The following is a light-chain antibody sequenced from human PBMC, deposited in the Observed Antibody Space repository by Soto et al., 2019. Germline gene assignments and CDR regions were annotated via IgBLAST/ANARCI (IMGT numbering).Light chain of an antibody. CDR2: SVS. V-gene: IGLV2-14*03. J-gene: IGLJ1*01. Sequence: QSVLTQPASVSGSPGQSITSSCTGTSSDIGAYASVSWYQQHPDKAPKLIIYSVSHRSSGVSDRFSGSKSGNTASLTISGLHTEDEADYYCSSSTSSSTYVFGTGTKLTVL. CDR3: SSSTSSSTYV. CDR1: SSDIGAYAS.